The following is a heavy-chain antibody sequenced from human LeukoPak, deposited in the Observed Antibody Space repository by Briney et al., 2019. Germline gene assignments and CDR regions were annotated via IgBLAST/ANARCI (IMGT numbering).Heavy chain of an antibody. CDR3: AREPTNCSGGSCHGWFDP. J-gene: IGHJ5*02. Sequence: SETLSLTCTVSGVSISSGGYCWSWIRQHPGKGLEWIGYIYYSGSTYYNPSLKSRVAISVDTSKNQFSLKLSSVTAADTAVYYCAREPTNCSGGSCHGWFDPWGQGTLVTVSS. D-gene: IGHD2-15*01. CDR2: IYYSGST. CDR1: GVSISSGGYC. V-gene: IGHV4-31*03.